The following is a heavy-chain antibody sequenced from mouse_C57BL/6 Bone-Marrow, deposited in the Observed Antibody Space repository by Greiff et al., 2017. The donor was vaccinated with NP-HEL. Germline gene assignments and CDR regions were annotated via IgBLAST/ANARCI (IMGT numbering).Heavy chain of an antibody. V-gene: IGHV5-12*01. CDR1: GFTFSDYY. Sequence: EVKLMESGGGLVQPGGSLKLSCAASGFTFSDYYMYWVRQTPEKRLEWVAYISNGGGSTYYPDTVKGRFTISRDNAKNTLYLQMSRLKSEDTAMYYCARITTVVPWYFDVWGTGTTVTVSS. CDR3: ARITTVVPWYFDV. J-gene: IGHJ1*03. D-gene: IGHD1-1*01. CDR2: ISNGGGST.